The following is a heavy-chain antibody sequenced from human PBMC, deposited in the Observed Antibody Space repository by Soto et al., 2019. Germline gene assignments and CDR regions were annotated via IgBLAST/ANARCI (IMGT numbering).Heavy chain of an antibody. V-gene: IGHV4-34*02. CDR1: GGSLSGYW. J-gene: IGHJ3*02. D-gene: IGHD1-26*01. CDR3: ARAGFSGPYDAFDI. CDR2: IDASGGT. Sequence: QVQLQQWGAGLLKPSETLSLTCGVFGGSLSGYWWSWIRQPPGKGLEWIGEIDASGGTNYNPSFKSRVTISVDTSKNQFSLKLPALIAAATAVYFCARAGFSGPYDAFDIWGQGTMVSVSS.